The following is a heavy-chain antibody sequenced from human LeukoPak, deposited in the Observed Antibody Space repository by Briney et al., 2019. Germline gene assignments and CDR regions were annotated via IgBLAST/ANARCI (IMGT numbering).Heavy chain of an antibody. CDR3: ARLNYDSSGYYRGHFDY. Sequence: PGGSLRLSCAASGFAFSSYGMHWVRQAPGKGLEWVAVIWYDGSNKYYADSVKGRFTISRDNAKNSLYLQMNSLRAEDTAVYYCARLNYDSSGYYRGHFDYWGQGTLVTVSS. CDR2: IWYDGSNK. V-gene: IGHV3-33*01. D-gene: IGHD3-22*01. J-gene: IGHJ4*02. CDR1: GFAFSSYG.